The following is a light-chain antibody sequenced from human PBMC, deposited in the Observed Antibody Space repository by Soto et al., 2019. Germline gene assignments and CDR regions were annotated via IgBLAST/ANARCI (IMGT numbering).Light chain of an antibody. CDR1: QSISSN. V-gene: IGKV3-15*01. CDR3: QQRSNWPPIT. J-gene: IGKJ5*01. Sequence: EIVMTQSPDTLSVSPGERATLSCRASQSISSNLAWYLQKVGQAPRLLIYGASTRAPGISARFSGSGSGTEFTLTISSLEPEDFAVYYCQQRSNWPPITFGQGTRLEI. CDR2: GAS.